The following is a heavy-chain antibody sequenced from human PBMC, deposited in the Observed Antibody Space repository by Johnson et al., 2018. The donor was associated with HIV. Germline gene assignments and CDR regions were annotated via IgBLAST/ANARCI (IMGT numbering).Heavy chain of an antibody. J-gene: IGHJ3*02. CDR1: GFTFSSYD. D-gene: IGHD3-22*01. CDR2: IGTAGDT. V-gene: IGHV3-13*01. Sequence: EKLVESGGGLVQPGGSLRLSCAASGFTFSSYDMHCVRQATGKGLEWVSAIGTAGDTYYPGSVKGRFTISRENAKNSLYLQMNSLRAEDTALYYCARVAQYYDSSGYSTRGGDGLDIWGQGTVVTVSS. CDR3: ARVAQYYDSSGYSTRGGDGLDI.